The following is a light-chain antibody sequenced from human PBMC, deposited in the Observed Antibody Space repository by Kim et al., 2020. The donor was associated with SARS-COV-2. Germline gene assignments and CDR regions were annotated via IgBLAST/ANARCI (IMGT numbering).Light chain of an antibody. J-gene: IGKJ5*01. V-gene: IGKV3-15*01. Sequence: SVSPGERATLSCSASQSVSSGLAWYQQKPGQAPRLLIYDASKRATGTPARFSGSGSGTEFTLTISSLQSDDFAVYSCHQYFDLPSFGQGTRLEIK. CDR1: QSVSSG. CDR3: HQYFDLPS. CDR2: DAS.